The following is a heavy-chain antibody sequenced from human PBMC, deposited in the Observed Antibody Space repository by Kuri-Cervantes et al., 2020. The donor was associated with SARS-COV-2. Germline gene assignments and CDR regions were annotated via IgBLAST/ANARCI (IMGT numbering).Heavy chain of an antibody. CDR1: GFAFSSHP. V-gene: IGHV3-21*01. J-gene: IGHJ4*02. D-gene: IGHD1-26*01. CDR3: ARAYSGIYYEDY. CDR2: ITSRGTKT. Sequence: GGSLRLSCGASGFAFSSHPMSWVRQAPGKGLEWVSSITSRGTKTYYADSAKGRFTFSRDNAKNSLFLQMNSLRVEDTALYYCARAYSGIYYEDYWGQGTLVTVSS.